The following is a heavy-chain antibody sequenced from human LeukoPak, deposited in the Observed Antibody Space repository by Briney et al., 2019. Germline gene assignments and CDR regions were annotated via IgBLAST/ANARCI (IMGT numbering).Heavy chain of an antibody. D-gene: IGHD6-13*01. CDR1: GFTFGDHG. Sequence: GGSLRLSCTGSGFTFGDHGMSWFRQAPGKGLEWVGLIRSKTYSGTTEYAASVKGRFTISRDDSNSIAYLQMNSLKTEDTAVYYCLRAYSSDWLLDYWGQGTLVTVSS. J-gene: IGHJ4*02. CDR3: LRAYSSDWLLDY. V-gene: IGHV3-49*03. CDR2: IRSKTYSGTT.